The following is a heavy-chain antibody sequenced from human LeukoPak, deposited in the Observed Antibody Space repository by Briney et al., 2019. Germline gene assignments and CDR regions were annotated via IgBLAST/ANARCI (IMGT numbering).Heavy chain of an antibody. V-gene: IGHV3-30*12. CDR2: ISYDGSNK. CDR3: ARDTSYYDSRGQYDSIDI. Sequence: PGGSLRLSCAASGFTFSSYGMHWVRQAPGKGLEWVAVISYDGSNKYYADSVEGRFTISRDNAKDSLYLQMNSLRAEDTAIYYCARDTSYYDSRGQYDSIDIWGQGTMVTVSS. J-gene: IGHJ3*02. CDR1: GFTFSSYG. D-gene: IGHD3-22*01.